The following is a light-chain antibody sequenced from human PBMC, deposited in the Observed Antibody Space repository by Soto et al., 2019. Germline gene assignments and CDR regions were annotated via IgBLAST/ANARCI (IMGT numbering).Light chain of an antibody. V-gene: IGKV2-30*02. CDR3: MQGTHWPYT. CDR2: KVS. J-gene: IGKJ2*01. Sequence: DVVMTQSPLSLPVTLGQPASISCRSTQSLVHSDGNTHLNWFQQRPGQSPRRLICKVSNRESGVPDRFSGSASGTDFTPKISRVEAEDLGVYYCMQGTHWPYTFGQGTKLEIK. CDR1: QSLVHSDGNTH.